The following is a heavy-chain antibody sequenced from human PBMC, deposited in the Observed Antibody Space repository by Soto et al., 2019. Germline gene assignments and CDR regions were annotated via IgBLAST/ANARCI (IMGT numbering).Heavy chain of an antibody. CDR1: GDSVSSNSAA. CDR3: ARDAIAAAGRGYYYGMDV. Sequence: SQTLSLTCVISGDSVSSNSAAWNWIRQSPSRGLEWLGRTYYRSKWYNDYAVSVKSRITINPDTSKNQFSLQLNSVTPKDTAVYYCARDAIAAAGRGYYYGMDVWGQGTTVTVSS. J-gene: IGHJ6*02. D-gene: IGHD6-13*01. CDR2: TYYRSKWYN. V-gene: IGHV6-1*01.